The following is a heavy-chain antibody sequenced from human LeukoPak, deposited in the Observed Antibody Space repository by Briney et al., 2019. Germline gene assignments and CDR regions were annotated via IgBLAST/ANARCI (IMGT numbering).Heavy chain of an antibody. CDR2: ISSSGSTI. CDR1: GFTFSDYY. Sequence: GGSLRLSCAASGFTFSDYYMSWIRQAPGKRLEWVSYISSSGSTIYCADSVKGRFTISRDNAKNSLYLQMNSLRAEDTAVYYCARDRTQAGEQQLVAFPYYYYGMDVWGQGTTVTVSS. J-gene: IGHJ6*02. CDR3: ARDRTQAGEQQLVAFPYYYYGMDV. D-gene: IGHD6-13*01. V-gene: IGHV3-11*01.